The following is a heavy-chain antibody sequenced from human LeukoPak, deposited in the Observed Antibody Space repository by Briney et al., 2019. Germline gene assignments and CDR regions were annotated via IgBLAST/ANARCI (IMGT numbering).Heavy chain of an antibody. CDR2: IYYSGST. V-gene: IGHV4-59*01. CDR1: GGSISSYY. D-gene: IGHD3-3*01. Sequence: SETLSLTCTVSGGSISSYYWSWIRQPPGKGLEWIGYIYYSGSTNYNPSLKSRVTISVDTSKNQFSLKLSSVTAADTAVYYCARVGYDFWSGYYKFYYCYYMDVWGKGTTVTVSS. J-gene: IGHJ6*03. CDR3: ARVGYDFWSGYYKFYYCYYMDV.